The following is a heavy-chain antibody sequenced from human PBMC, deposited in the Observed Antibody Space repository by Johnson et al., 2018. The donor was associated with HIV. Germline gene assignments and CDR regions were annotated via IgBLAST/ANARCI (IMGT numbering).Heavy chain of an antibody. Sequence: VQLVESGGGLVKPGGSLRLSCAASGFTFSNAWMSWVRQAPGQGLEWVGRIKSKTDGGTTAYAAPVKGRFTISRDDSKNTLYLQMNSLRAEDTSVYYCARDGLAANAFDTWGQGTMVTVSS. V-gene: IGHV3-15*05. D-gene: IGHD3/OR15-3a*01. CDR1: GFTFSNAW. CDR2: IKSKTDGGTT. J-gene: IGHJ3*02. CDR3: ARDGLAANAFDT.